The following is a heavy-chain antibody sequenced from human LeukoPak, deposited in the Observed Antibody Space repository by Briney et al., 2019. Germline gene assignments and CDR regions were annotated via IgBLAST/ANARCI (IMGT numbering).Heavy chain of an antibody. Sequence: ASVKVSCKASGYIFTSYNIYWVRRAPGQGREWMGIINPSGGSTNYAQKFQGRVTMTRDTSTSTVYMELSSLRSEDTAVYYCASFAVHRRITVAGQFGLDYWGQGTLVSLSS. CDR3: ASFAVHRRITVAGQFGLDY. J-gene: IGHJ4*02. CDR2: INPSGGST. V-gene: IGHV1-46*01. CDR1: GYIFTSYN. D-gene: IGHD6-19*01.